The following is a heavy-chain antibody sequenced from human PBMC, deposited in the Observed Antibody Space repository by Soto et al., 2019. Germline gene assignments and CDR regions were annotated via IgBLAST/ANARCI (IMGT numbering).Heavy chain of an antibody. CDR2: IYYSGST. CDR3: ARHRVGATKAYQTTRFDP. J-gene: IGHJ5*02. Sequence: QLQLQESGPGLVKPSETLSLTCTVSGGSISSSSYYWGWIRQPPGKGLEWIGSIYYSGSTYYNPPLKSRVTISVDTSKNQFSLKLSSVTAADTAVYYCARHRVGATKAYQTTRFDPWGQGTLVTVSS. V-gene: IGHV4-39*01. CDR1: GGSISSSSYY. D-gene: IGHD1-26*01.